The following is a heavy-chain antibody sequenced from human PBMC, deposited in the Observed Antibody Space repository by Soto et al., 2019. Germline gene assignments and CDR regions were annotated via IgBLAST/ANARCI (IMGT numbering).Heavy chain of an antibody. V-gene: IGHV3-23*01. Sequence: GGSLRLCCAASGFTFSSYAMSWVRQAPGKGLEWVSAISGSGGSTYYADSVKGRFTISRDNSKNTLYLQMNSLRAEDTAVYYCAKGSVKYSGYDPHYYYYMDVWGKGTTVTVSS. CDR3: AKGSVKYSGYDPHYYYYMDV. J-gene: IGHJ6*03. D-gene: IGHD5-12*01. CDR2: ISGSGGST. CDR1: GFTFSSYA.